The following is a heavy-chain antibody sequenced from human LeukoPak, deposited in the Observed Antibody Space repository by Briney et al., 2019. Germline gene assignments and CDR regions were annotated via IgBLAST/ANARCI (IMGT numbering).Heavy chain of an antibody. Sequence: GASVKVSCKASGYTFTGYYMHWVRQAPGQGLEWMGWINPNSGGTNYAQKFQGRVTMTRDTSISTAYMELSSLRSEDTAVYYCARDRDYYDPSYYFDYWGQGTLVTVSS. CDR1: GYTFTGYY. J-gene: IGHJ4*02. V-gene: IGHV1-2*02. D-gene: IGHD3-22*01. CDR3: ARDRDYYDPSYYFDY. CDR2: INPNSGGT.